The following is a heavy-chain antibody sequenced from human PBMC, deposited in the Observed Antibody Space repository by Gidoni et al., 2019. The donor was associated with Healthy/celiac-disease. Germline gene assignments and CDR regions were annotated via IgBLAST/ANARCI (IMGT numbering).Heavy chain of an antibody. CDR3: ARVSGYDFWSGPIDY. V-gene: IGHV3-30*01. D-gene: IGHD3-3*01. CDR2: ISYDGSNK. CDR1: GFTFSSYA. J-gene: IGHJ4*02. Sequence: QVQLVESGGGVVQPGRSLRLSCAASGFTFSSYAMHWVRQAPGKGLEWVAVISYDGSNKYYADSVKGRFTISRDNSKNTLYLQMNSLRAEDTAVYYCARVSGYDFWSGPIDYWGQGTLVTVSS.